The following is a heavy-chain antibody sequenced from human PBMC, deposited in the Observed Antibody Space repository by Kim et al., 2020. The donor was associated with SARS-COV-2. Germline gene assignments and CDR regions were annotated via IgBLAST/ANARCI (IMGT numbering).Heavy chain of an antibody. V-gene: IGHV3-30-3*01. CDR3: ASSGYENY. Sequence: GSNKYYADSVKGRFTISMDNSKNTLYLQMNSLRAEDTAVYYCASSGYENYWGQGTLVTVSS. D-gene: IGHD5-12*01. CDR2: GSNK. J-gene: IGHJ4*02.